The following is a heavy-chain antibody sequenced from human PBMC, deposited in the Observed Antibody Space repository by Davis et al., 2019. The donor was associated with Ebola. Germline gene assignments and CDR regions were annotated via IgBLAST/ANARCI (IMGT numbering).Heavy chain of an antibody. J-gene: IGHJ5*02. V-gene: IGHV4-4*02. D-gene: IGHD1-26*01. CDR1: GGSISSSNW. CDR2: IYHSGST. Sequence: MPSETLSLTCAVSGGSISSSNWWRWVRQPPGKGLEWIGEIYHSGSTNYNPSLKSRVTISVDTSKNQFSLKLSSVTAADTAVYYCARAVGATTVWFDPWGQGTLVTVSS. CDR3: ARAVGATTVWFDP.